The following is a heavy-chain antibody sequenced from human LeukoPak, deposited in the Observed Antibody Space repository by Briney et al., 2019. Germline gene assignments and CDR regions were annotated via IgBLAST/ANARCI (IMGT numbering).Heavy chain of an antibody. D-gene: IGHD3-3*01. CDR2: INPNSGGT. CDR3: ARDISITPLRGY. V-gene: IGHV1-2*02. J-gene: IGHJ4*02. Sequence: ASMKVSCKASGYTFTGYYMHWVRQAPGQGLERMGWINPNSGGTNYAQKFQGRVTMTRDTSISTAYMELSRLRSDDTAVYYCARDISITPLRGYWGQGTLVTVSS. CDR1: GYTFTGYY.